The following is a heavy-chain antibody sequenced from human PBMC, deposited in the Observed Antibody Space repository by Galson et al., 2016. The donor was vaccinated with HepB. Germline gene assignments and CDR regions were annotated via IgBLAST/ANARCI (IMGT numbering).Heavy chain of an antibody. V-gene: IGHV3-30*18. CDR1: GFTFSNYG. J-gene: IGHJ6*04. D-gene: IGHD3-10*01. CDR3: AKGVFPWFRLAGPIGMDV. Sequence: SLRLSCAASGFTFSNYGIYWVRQAPGKGLEWVALISYDGSHKYYVDSVKGRITISRDNSENTVYLQVNSLRNEDTAVYYCAKGVFPWFRLAGPIGMDVWGKGTPVTVYS. CDR2: ISYDGSHK.